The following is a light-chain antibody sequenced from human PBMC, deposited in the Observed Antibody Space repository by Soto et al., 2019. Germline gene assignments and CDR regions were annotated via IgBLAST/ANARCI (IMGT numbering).Light chain of an antibody. CDR3: QQYNGLIT. J-gene: IGKJ5*01. V-gene: IGKV1-5*01. CDR1: QGVSTW. Sequence: DIQMTQSPSTLSASVGDRVTITCRASQGVSTWLAWYQQKPGKAPNLLIYTASSLQSEVPSRFSGSGSGTEFTLTISSLQPDDFATYYCQQYNGLITFGQGTRLEIK. CDR2: TAS.